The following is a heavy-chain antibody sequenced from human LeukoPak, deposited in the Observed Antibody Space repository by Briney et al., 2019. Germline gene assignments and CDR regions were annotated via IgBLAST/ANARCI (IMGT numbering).Heavy chain of an antibody. Sequence: GGSLRLSCAASGFTFSSYAMHWVRQAPGKGLEYVSAISSNGGSTYYANSVKGRFTISRDNSKNTLYLQMGSLRAEDMAVYYCARDPLPGGRWLQFGHIDYWGQGTLVTVSS. D-gene: IGHD5-24*01. J-gene: IGHJ4*02. V-gene: IGHV3-64*01. CDR3: ARDPLPGGRWLQFGHIDY. CDR1: GFTFSSYA. CDR2: ISSNGGST.